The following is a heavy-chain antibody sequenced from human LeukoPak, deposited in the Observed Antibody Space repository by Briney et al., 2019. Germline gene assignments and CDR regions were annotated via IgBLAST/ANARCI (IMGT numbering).Heavy chain of an antibody. CDR1: GYTFTGYY. J-gene: IGHJ4*02. V-gene: IGHV1-2*02. Sequence: SVNLSCKASGYTFTGYYMHWVRHPPGQGLEWKGWINPNSGGTNNSQKSHRRVTMSRDTSISTAYMQLSRLRSDDTAVYYCARDSSTVVPAAAPDYWGQGTLVTVSS. CDR3: ARDSSTVVPAAAPDY. D-gene: IGHD2-2*01. CDR2: INPNSGGT.